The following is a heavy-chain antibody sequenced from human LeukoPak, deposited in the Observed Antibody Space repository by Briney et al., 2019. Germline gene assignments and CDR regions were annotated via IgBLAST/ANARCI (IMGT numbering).Heavy chain of an antibody. CDR2: ISSGGSTI. D-gene: IGHD2-15*01. V-gene: IGHV3-48*03. J-gene: IGHJ4*02. CDR1: GFTFRSYE. CDR3: ARSLMTVAPY. Sequence: GGSLRLSCAASGFTFRSYEMNWVRQAPGKGLEWVSYISSGGSTIYYADSVKGRFTISRDNAKNSLYLQMNSLRAEDTAVYYCARSLMTVAPYWGQGTLVTVSS.